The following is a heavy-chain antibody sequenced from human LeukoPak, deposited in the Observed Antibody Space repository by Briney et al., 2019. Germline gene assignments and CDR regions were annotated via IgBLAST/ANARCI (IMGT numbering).Heavy chain of an antibody. Sequence: SVKVSCKASGGTFSSYAISWVRQAPGQGLEWMGGIIPIFGTANYAQKFQGRVTNTADESTSTAYMELSSLRSEDTAVYYCAREFTMVRGVLYNWFDPWGQGTLVTVSS. D-gene: IGHD3-10*01. CDR1: GGTFSSYA. CDR2: IIPIFGTA. CDR3: AREFTMVRGVLYNWFDP. J-gene: IGHJ5*02. V-gene: IGHV1-69*13.